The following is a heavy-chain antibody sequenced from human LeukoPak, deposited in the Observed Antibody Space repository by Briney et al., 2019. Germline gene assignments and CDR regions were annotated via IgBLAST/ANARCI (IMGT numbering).Heavy chain of an antibody. V-gene: IGHV3-23*01. Sequence: PGGSLRLSCAASGFTFGSYAMSWVRQAPGKGLEWVSGISGSGGGTYYADSVKGRFTISRDNSKNTLYLQVNSLRAEDTAVYYCAKKQGDFYDSTGLDYWGQGSLVTVSS. CDR2: ISGSGGGT. CDR1: GFTFGSYA. J-gene: IGHJ4*02. D-gene: IGHD3-22*01. CDR3: AKKQGDFYDSTGLDY.